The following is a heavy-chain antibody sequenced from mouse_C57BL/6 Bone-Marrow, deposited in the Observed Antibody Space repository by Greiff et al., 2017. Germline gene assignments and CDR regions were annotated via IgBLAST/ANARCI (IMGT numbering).Heavy chain of an antibody. J-gene: IGHJ2*01. D-gene: IGHD1-1*01. CDR3: ARGGYYYGSFFDY. CDR1: GYTFTSYW. Sequence: QVQLQQPGAELVRPGSSVKLSCKASGYTFTSYWMHWVKQRPIQGLEWIGNIDPSDSETHYNQKFKDKATLTVDKSSSTAYMQLSSLTSEDSAVYYCARGGYYYGSFFDYWGQGTTLTVSS. CDR2: IDPSDSET. V-gene: IGHV1-52*01.